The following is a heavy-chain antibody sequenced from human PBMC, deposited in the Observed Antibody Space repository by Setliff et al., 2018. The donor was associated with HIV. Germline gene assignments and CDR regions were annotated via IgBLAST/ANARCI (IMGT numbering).Heavy chain of an antibody. J-gene: IGHJ3*02. V-gene: IGHV1-18*01. CDR3: ARDDVGYCSGGSCYHLFDTFDI. Sequence: ASATVPCQASGYAFANSGISWVRQAPGQGLEWMGWISPYNDNTTYALNLQGRVTMTTATSTSTAYMELRSLRSDDTAVYYCARDDVGYCSGGSCYHLFDTFDIWGQGTVVTVSS. CDR1: GYAFANSG. D-gene: IGHD2-15*01. CDR2: ISPYNDNT.